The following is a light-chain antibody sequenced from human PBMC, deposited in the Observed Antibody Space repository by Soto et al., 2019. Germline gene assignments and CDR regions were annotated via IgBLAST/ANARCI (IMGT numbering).Light chain of an antibody. V-gene: IGKV2-28*01. Sequence: DIVMTQSPLSLPVTPGEPASISCRSSQSLLHSNGYNYLDWYLQKPGQSPQLLIYLGSNRASGVPDRFSGSGSGTDFTLTISRLEPEDFAVYYCQQYHTSPVTFGQGTKVDIK. CDR3: QQYHTSPVT. CDR2: LGS. CDR1: QSLLHSNGYNY. J-gene: IGKJ1*01.